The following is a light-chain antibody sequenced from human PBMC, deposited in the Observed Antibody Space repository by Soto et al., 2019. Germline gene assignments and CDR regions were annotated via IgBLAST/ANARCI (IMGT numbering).Light chain of an antibody. J-gene: IGKJ1*01. CDR2: DAS. V-gene: IGKV1-33*01. Sequence: IQMTQSPSSLSASVGDRVTITCQASQDISNFLNWYQQTPGKAPKLLIYDASNLETGAPSRVSGSGSGTDFTFTIRSLQSEDISTYYCQQYANRPPPFGQGTKVEI. CDR1: QDISNF. CDR3: QQYANRPPP.